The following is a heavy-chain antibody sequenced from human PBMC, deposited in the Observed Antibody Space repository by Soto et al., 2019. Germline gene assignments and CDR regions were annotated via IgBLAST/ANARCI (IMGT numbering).Heavy chain of an antibody. J-gene: IGHJ4*02. CDR3: ARGGSSGWPFDY. CDR2: INAGNGNT. V-gene: IGHV1-3*01. D-gene: IGHD6-19*01. Sequence: ASVKVSCKASGYTFTSYGISWVRQAPGQRLEWMGWINAGNGNTKYSQKFQGRATITRDTSASTAYMELSSLRSEDTAVYHCARGGSSGWPFDYWGQGTLVTVSS. CDR1: GYTFTSYG.